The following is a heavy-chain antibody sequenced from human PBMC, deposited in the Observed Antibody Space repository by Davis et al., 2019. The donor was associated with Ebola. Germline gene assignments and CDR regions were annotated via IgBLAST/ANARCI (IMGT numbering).Heavy chain of an antibody. CDR3: ARDLVSGWYICDS. V-gene: IGHV1-18*04. CDR1: GYTFTNYG. D-gene: IGHD6-19*01. Sequence: ASVKVSCKASGYTFTNYGISWVRQAPGQGLEWMGWINPHNGNTNYAQNVQGRVTMTTDTSTSTGYMEVGSLRSDDTAVYYCARDLVSGWYICDSWGQGTLVSVSS. CDR2: INPHNGNT. J-gene: IGHJ4*02.